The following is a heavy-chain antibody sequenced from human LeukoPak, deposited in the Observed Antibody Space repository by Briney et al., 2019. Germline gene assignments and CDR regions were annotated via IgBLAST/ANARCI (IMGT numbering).Heavy chain of an antibody. CDR1: GGSVSSGSYY. Sequence: SETLSLTCTVSGGSVSSGSYYWSWIRQPPGKGLEWIGYIYYSEKTNYNPSLKSRVTISVDTSKNQFSLKLSSVTAADTAVYYCARETYYYDNSGYSPDYWGQGTLVTVSS. J-gene: IGHJ4*02. D-gene: IGHD3-22*01. V-gene: IGHV4-61*01. CDR2: IYYSEKT. CDR3: ARETYYYDNSGYSPDY.